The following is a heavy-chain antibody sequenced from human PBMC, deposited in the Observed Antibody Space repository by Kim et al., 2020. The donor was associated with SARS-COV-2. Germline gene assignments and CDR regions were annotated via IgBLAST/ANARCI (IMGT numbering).Heavy chain of an antibody. CDR1: FSAFNIAW. CDR3: ATVRERISGSLGY. CDR2: IKSKGGGETT. D-gene: IGHD1-1*01. J-gene: IGHJ4*01. Sequence: GGSLRLSCAASFSAFNIAWMTWVRQTPGKGLEWVGRIKSKGGGETTEYAAPGKGRFTISRDDSKKMVYLQMNSLSIEATDEYYCATVRERISGSLGYWG. V-gene: IGHV3-15*01.